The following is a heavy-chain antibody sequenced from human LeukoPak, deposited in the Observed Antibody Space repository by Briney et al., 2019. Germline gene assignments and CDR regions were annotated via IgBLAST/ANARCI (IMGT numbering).Heavy chain of an antibody. J-gene: IGHJ4*02. CDR3: ASRIAARHPYYFDY. CDR1: GGTFSSYA. Sequence: PVKVSCKASGGTFSSYAISWVRQAPGQGLEWMGGIIPIFGTANYAQKFQGRVTITADESTSTAYMELSSLRSEDTAVYYCASRIAARHPYYFDYWGQGTLVTVSS. D-gene: IGHD6-6*01. V-gene: IGHV1-69*13. CDR2: IIPIFGTA.